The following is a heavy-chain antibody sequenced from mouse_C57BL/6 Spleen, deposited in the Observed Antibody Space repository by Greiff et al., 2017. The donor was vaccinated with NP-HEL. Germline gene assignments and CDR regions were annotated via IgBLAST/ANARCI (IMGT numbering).Heavy chain of an antibody. V-gene: IGHV7-3*01. CDR2: IRNKANGYTT. Sequence: EVKLMESGGGLVQPGGSLSLSCAASGFTFTDYYMSWVRQPPGKALEWLGFIRNKANGYTTEYSASVKGRFTISRDNSQSILYLQMNALRAEDSATYYCARYGGNLPFDYWGQGTTLTVSS. J-gene: IGHJ2*01. CDR3: ARYGGNLPFDY. CDR1: GFTFTDYY. D-gene: IGHD2-1*01.